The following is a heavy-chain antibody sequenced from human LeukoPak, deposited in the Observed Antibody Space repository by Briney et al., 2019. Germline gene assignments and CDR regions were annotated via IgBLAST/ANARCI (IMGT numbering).Heavy chain of an antibody. CDR2: VHYTGST. J-gene: IGHJ2*01. D-gene: IGHD1-26*01. CDR1: DGSISSYY. CDR3: ARVGSSSYWYFDL. Sequence: KPSETLSLTCTVSDGSISSYYWSWIRQPPGKGLEWIGFVHYTGSTNYNPSLKSRVTTSIDTSRNQFSLKVKSVTLADTAVYYCARVGSSSYWYFDLWGRGTLVTVSS. V-gene: IGHV4-59*01.